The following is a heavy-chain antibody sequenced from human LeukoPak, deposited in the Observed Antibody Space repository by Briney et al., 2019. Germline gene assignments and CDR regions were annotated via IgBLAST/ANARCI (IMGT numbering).Heavy chain of an antibody. CDR1: GYTFTGYY. CDR3: ARVRVAATPGHAFDI. Sequence: ASVKVSCKASGYTFTGYYMHWVRQAPGQGLEWMGWINPNSGGTNYAQKFQGRVTMTRDTSISTAYMELSRLRSDDTGVYYCARVRVAATPGHAFDIWGQGTMVTVSS. CDR2: INPNSGGT. V-gene: IGHV1-2*02. D-gene: IGHD2-15*01. J-gene: IGHJ3*02.